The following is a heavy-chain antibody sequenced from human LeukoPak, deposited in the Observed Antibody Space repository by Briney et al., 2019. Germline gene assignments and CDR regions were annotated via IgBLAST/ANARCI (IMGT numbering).Heavy chain of an antibody. V-gene: IGHV4-38-2*01. CDR3: AGDKETTGNGRPNWFGP. CDR2: IFQRGYS. Sequence: SETLSLTCAVSGYSISSGYYWGWIRQPPGKGLQWIGSIFQRGYSYYNPSLKSRVTISVDTSRNQFSLKLSSVTAADTAVYYCAGDKETTGNGRPNWFGPWGQGTLVTVSS. CDR1: GYSISSGYY. J-gene: IGHJ5*02. D-gene: IGHD1-1*01.